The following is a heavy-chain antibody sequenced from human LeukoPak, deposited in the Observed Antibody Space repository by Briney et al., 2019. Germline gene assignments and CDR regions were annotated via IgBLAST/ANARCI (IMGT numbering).Heavy chain of an antibody. V-gene: IGHV3-23*01. CDR1: GFTFSSYA. CDR2: LSGSGGST. J-gene: IGHJ4*02. CDR3: AKATAYSTGCLLN. Sequence: PGGSLRLSCAASGFTFSSYAMSWVRQAPGKGLEWVSALSGSGGSTHHADSVKGRFTISRDNSKNTMYLQMDSLRDDDTAVYYCAKATAYSTGCLLNWGQGTLVTVSS. D-gene: IGHD6-19*01.